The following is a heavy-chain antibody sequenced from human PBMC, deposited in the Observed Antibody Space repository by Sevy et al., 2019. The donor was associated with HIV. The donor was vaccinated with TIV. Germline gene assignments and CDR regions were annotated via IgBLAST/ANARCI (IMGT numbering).Heavy chain of an antibody. J-gene: IGHJ6*02. V-gene: IGHV3-74*01. D-gene: IGHD3-3*01. CDR3: ARGQLLQFLEWPSYGLDV. Sequence: GGSLRLSCAVSGFTFSSHWMFWVRQAPGKGLVWVSHINSHGTITNYADSVKGRFAISRDKTKNTIYLQMNSLRAENTAGYYCARGQLLQFLEWPSYGLDVWGQGTTVTVSS. CDR2: INSHGTIT. CDR1: GFTFSSHW.